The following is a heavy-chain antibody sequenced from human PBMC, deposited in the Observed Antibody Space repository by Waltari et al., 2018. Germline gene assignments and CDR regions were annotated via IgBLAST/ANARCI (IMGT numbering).Heavy chain of an antibody. V-gene: IGHV4-59*01. Sequence: QVQLQESGPVLLTPSETLALTCTVSGCSISSDYWSWIRQTPGKGLEWIGDIYDSVSTNYNPSLKSRVTISVDTSKNQFSLKLSSVTAADTAVYYCARENRWFGELLFDYWGQGTLVTVSS. CDR1: GCSISSDY. CDR2: IYDSVST. J-gene: IGHJ4*02. CDR3: ARENRWFGELLFDY. D-gene: IGHD3-10*01.